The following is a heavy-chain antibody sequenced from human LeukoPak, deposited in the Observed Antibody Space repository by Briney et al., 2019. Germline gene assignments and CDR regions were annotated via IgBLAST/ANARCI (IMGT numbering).Heavy chain of an antibody. Sequence: PSETLSLTCAVYGGSFSGYYWSWIRQPPGKGLEWIGEINHSGSTNYNPSLKSRVTISVDTSKNQFSLKLSSVTAADTAVYYCARRGRYYYYGMDVWGQGTTVTVSS. V-gene: IGHV4-34*01. J-gene: IGHJ6*02. CDR1: GGSFSGYY. D-gene: IGHD1-14*01. CDR2: INHSGST. CDR3: ARRGRYYYYGMDV.